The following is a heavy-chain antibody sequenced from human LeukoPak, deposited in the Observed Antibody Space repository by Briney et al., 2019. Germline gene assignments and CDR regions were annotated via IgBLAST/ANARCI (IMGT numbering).Heavy chain of an antibody. V-gene: IGHV3-13*01. Sequence: RSGGSLRLSCAASGFSFSRYEMHWVRHGTGKGLEWVSYIDTAGDTYYLGSVKGRFTISRENAKNSLYLQMNSLRAGDTAMYFCARGSCRSTSCYERLNGLDVWGQGTTVTVSS. J-gene: IGHJ6*02. CDR2: IDTAGDT. CDR1: GFSFSRYE. D-gene: IGHD2-2*01. CDR3: ARGSCRSTSCYERLNGLDV.